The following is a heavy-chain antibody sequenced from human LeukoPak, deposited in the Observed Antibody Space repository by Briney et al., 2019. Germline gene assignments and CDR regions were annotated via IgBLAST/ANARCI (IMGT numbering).Heavy chain of an antibody. CDR3: AREDILTGYSNNWFDP. Sequence: PGGSLRLSCAASGFTFSSYSMNWVRQAPGKGLEWVSSITSSGSYVYYADSVKGRFTLSRDNAKNSLYLQINNLRAEDTAVYYCAREDILTGYSNNWFDPWGRGTLVTVSS. J-gene: IGHJ5*02. D-gene: IGHD3-9*01. V-gene: IGHV3-21*01. CDR1: GFTFSSYS. CDR2: ITSSGSYV.